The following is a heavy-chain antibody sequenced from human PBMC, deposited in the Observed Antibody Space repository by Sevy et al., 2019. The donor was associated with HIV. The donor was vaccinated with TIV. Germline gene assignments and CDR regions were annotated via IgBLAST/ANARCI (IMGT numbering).Heavy chain of an antibody. V-gene: IGHV3-30*02. Sequence: GGSLRLSCAASAFTFSRSGMYWVRQAPGKGLEWVTFIRYDGSKIYYADSAKGRFTVSRDNSKNTLFLQMNSLRAEDTAVYYCAKDIIEAGYYFCMDVWGKGTTVTVSS. J-gene: IGHJ6*03. CDR2: IRYDGSKI. CDR1: AFTFSRSG. CDR3: AKDIIEAGYYFCMDV. D-gene: IGHD3-10*01.